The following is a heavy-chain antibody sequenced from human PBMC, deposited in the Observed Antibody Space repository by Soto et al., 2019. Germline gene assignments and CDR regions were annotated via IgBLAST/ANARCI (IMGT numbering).Heavy chain of an antibody. Sequence: GASVKVSCKASGYTFTCYYMHWVRQAPGQGLEWMGWINPNSGGTNYAQKFQGWVTMTRDTSISTAYMELSRLRSDDTAVYYCARDRETGYSSRWYPGESRCFAPWGQGTLVTVSS. CDR2: INPNSGGT. J-gene: IGHJ5*02. V-gene: IGHV1-2*04. D-gene: IGHD6-13*01. CDR3: ARDRETGYSSRWYPGESRCFAP. CDR1: GYTFTCYY.